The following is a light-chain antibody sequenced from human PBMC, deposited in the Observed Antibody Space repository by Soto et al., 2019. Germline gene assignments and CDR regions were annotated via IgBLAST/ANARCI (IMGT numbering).Light chain of an antibody. CDR2: KAS. V-gene: IGKV1-5*03. J-gene: IGKJ1*01. Sequence: DIQMTQSPSTLSASVGDRVNITCRASQTISSWLAWYQQKPGKAPKLLIYKASNLESWVPSRFSGSGSGTEFTLTISSLQPDYFATYYCQQYYGTFGQGTKVQIK. CDR1: QTISSW. CDR3: QQYYGT.